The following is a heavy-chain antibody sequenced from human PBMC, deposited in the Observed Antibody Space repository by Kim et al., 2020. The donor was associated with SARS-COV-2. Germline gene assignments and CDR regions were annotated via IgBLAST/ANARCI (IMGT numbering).Heavy chain of an antibody. V-gene: IGHV3-74*01. CDR2: ISNDGGVT. Sequence: GGSLRLSCAASGFRSSNYYVNWVRQRPGKGLEWVSRISNDGGVTHYADSVRGRFNMFSDSAENMVYLQMNSMSADATAGYFCARVIFRDGFDVWGRGTTVRVSS. J-gene: IGHJ6*02. CDR1: GFRSSNYY. D-gene: IGHD2-15*01. CDR3: ARVIFRDGFDV.